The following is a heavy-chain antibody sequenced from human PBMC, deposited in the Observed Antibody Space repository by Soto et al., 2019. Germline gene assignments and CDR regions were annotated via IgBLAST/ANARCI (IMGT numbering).Heavy chain of an antibody. CDR3: ASHSGWNYYYGMDV. Sequence: QVQLVQSGAEVKKPGSSVKVSCKVSGGTFSSYAISWVRQAPGQGLEWMGGIIPIFGTANYAQKFQGRVTITADDSTSTDYMELSSLRSEDTAVYYCASHSGWNYYYGMDVWGQGTTVTVSS. CDR2: IIPIFGTA. J-gene: IGHJ6*02. CDR1: GGTFSSYA. D-gene: IGHD3-22*01. V-gene: IGHV1-69*12.